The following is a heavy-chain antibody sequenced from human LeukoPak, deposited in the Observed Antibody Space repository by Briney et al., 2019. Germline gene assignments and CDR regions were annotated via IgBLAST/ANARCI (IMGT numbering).Heavy chain of an antibody. Sequence: ETLSLTCAVYGGSFSGYYWSWVRQAPGKGLEWVSSISSSSSYIYYADSVKGRFTISRDNAKNSLYLQMNSLRAEDTAVYYCARDLLPRVGTLGYWGQGTLVTVSS. CDR3: ARDLLPRVGTLGY. J-gene: IGHJ4*02. CDR1: GGSFSGYY. V-gene: IGHV3-21*01. D-gene: IGHD1-1*01. CDR2: ISSSSSYI.